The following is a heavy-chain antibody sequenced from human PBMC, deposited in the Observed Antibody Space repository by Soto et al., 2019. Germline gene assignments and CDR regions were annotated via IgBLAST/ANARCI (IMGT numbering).Heavy chain of an antibody. CDR3: ARGRTRLRYFDWLSNNGDAFDI. D-gene: IGHD3-9*01. CDR1: GYTFTGYY. V-gene: IGHV1-2*04. CDR2: INPNSGGT. J-gene: IGHJ3*02. Sequence: ASVKVSCKASGYTFTGYYMHWVRQAPGQGLEWMGWINPNSGGTNYAQKYKGWVTMTRDTSISTAYMELSRLRSDDTAVYYCARGRTRLRYFDWLSNNGDAFDIWGQGTMVTVPS.